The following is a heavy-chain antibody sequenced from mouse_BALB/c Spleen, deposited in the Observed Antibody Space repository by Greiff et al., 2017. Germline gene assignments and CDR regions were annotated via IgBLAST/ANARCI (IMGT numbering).Heavy chain of an antibody. CDR1: GFTFSSYG. V-gene: IGHV5-6*01. CDR3: ARHSDSSGYPYYAMDY. J-gene: IGHJ4*01. D-gene: IGHD3-2*01. CDR2: ISSGGSYT. Sequence: EVMLVESGGDLVKPGGSLKLSCAASGFTFSSYGMSWVRQTPDKRLEWVATISSGGSYTYYPDSVKGRFTISRDNAKNTLYLQMSSLKSEDTAMYYCARHSDSSGYPYYAMDYWGQGTSVTVSS.